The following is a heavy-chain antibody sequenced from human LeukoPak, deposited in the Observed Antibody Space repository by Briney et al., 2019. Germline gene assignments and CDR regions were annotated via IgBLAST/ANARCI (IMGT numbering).Heavy chain of an antibody. D-gene: IGHD5-24*01. Sequence: GGSLRLSCAASGFTFSSYGMHWVRQAPGKGLEWVAVIWYDGSNKYYGDNVKGRFTISRDNSKKTLYLQMNSLRVEDTAVYYCARGDGYNDAEYLQHWGQGTLVTVS. CDR2: IWYDGSNK. CDR3: ARGDGYNDAEYLQH. J-gene: IGHJ1*01. V-gene: IGHV3-33*01. CDR1: GFTFSSYG.